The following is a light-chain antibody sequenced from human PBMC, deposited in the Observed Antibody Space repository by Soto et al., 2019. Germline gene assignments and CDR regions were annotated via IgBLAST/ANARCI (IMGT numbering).Light chain of an antibody. CDR1: QIGNTND. Sequence: EMVLTQSPGTLSLSAGERATLHCRASQIGNTNDLAWYQQRPGQPPRLLIYSVFTRANGTPDRFSGSGSGTDFTLTISRLAPEDSALYFCQHYGHPRWTFGPGTRVEIK. V-gene: IGKV3-20*01. CDR2: SVF. CDR3: QHYGHPRWT. J-gene: IGKJ1*01.